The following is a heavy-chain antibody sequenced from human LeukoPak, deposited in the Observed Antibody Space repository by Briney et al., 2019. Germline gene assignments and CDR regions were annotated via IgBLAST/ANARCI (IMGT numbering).Heavy chain of an antibody. V-gene: IGHV4-59*01. Sequence: PSETLSLTCTVSGGSISSYYWSWIRQTPGQGLEWIGYINNIVTTNNNPSLQSRVTISVDTSKNQLSLKLSSVTAADTAVYHCVRLQPNTGEWAFDIWGQGTMVSVSS. CDR3: VRLQPNTGEWAFDI. J-gene: IGHJ3*02. CDR2: INNIVTT. CDR1: GGSISSYY. D-gene: IGHD1-1*01.